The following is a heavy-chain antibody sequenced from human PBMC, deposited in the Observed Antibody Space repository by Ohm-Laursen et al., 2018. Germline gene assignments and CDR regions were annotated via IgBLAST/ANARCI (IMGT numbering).Heavy chain of an antibody. D-gene: IGHD3-9*01. CDR1: GGSSSGYY. Sequence: GTLSLTCAVYGGSSSGYYWNWIRQPPGKGLEWIGEINHSRSTKYNSSFKSRVTISVDTSKNQFSLKLSSVTAADTAVYYCAVSEVRYSFTYLADFWGQGTLVTVPS. CDR3: AVSEVRYSFTYLADF. CDR2: INHSRST. J-gene: IGHJ4*02. V-gene: IGHV4-34*01.